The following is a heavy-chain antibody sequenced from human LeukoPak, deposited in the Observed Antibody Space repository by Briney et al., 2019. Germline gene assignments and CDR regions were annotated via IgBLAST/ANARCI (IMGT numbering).Heavy chain of an antibody. CDR2: IYYSGST. CDR3: SGGSTSSFDY. CDR1: GGSISSYY. Sequence: SETLSLTCTVSGGSISSYYWSWIRQPPGKGLEWIGYIYYSGSTNYNPSLKSRVTISVDTSKNQFSLKLSSATAGDTAVYYWSGGSTSSFDYWGQGTLVTVSS. V-gene: IGHV4-59*08. J-gene: IGHJ4*02. D-gene: IGHD2-2*01.